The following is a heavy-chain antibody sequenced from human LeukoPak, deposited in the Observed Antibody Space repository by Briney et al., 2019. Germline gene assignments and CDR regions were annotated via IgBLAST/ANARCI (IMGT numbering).Heavy chain of an antibody. CDR2: ISSNGGST. Sequence: PGGSLRLSCSASGFTFNSYVMHWVRQAPGKGLEYVSAISSNGGSTYYADSVKGRFTISRDNSKNTRYLQMSSLRGEDTAVYYCGKAAGKWIPDYWGQGTLVTVSS. J-gene: IGHJ4*02. D-gene: IGHD1-14*01. CDR1: GFTFNSYV. V-gene: IGHV3-64D*09. CDR3: GKAAGKWIPDY.